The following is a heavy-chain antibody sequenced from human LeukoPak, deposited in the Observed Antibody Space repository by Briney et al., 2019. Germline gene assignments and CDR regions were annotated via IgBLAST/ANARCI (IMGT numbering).Heavy chain of an antibody. D-gene: IGHD2-21*02. CDR3: ARDWVSYCGGDCYSGHVAFDI. CDR2: INPSGGST. V-gene: IGHV1-46*01. CDR1: GYTFTSYY. J-gene: IGHJ3*02. Sequence: ASVKVSCKASGYTFTSYYMHWVRQAPGQGLEWMGIINPSGGSTSYAQKFQGRVTMTRDMSTSTVYMELSSLRSEDTAVYYCARDWVSYCGGDCYSGHVAFDIWGQGTMVTVSS.